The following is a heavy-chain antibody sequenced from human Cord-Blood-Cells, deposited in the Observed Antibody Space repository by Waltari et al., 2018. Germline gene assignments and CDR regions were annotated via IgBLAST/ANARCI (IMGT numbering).Heavy chain of an antibody. CDR2: IYYSGAT. Sequence: QVQLQESGPGLVKPSQTLSLTCTVSGGSISSGGYYWSWIRQHPGKGLEWIGYIYYSGATYYNPSLKSRVTISVDTSKNQFSLKLSSVTAADTAVYYCARALSPFWSGYYYYYYYMDVWGKGTMVTVSS. CDR3: ARALSPFWSGYYYYYYYMDV. D-gene: IGHD3-3*01. V-gene: IGHV4-31*03. J-gene: IGHJ6*03. CDR1: GGSISSGGYY.